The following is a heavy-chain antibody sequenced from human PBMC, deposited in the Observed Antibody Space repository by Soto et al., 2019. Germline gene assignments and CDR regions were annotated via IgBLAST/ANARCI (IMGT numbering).Heavy chain of an antibody. V-gene: IGHV3-15*01. D-gene: IGHD3-3*01. CDR1: GFTFSNAW. Sequence: GGSLRLSCAASGFTFSNAWMSWVRQAPGKGLEWVGRITSKADGGTTDYAAPVKGRFTISRDDSENTLYLQMNSLKTEYTAVYYCGGGSGYSKFFYYYFMDVWGKGTTVTVSS. CDR2: ITSKADGGTT. J-gene: IGHJ6*03. CDR3: GGGSGYSKFFYYYFMDV.